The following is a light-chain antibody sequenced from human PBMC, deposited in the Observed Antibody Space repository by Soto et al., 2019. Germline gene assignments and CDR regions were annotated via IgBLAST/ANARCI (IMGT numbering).Light chain of an antibody. J-gene: IGLJ2*01. CDR3: RSYTISSTVV. V-gene: IGLV2-14*03. Sequence: QSVLTQPASVSGSPGQSITISCTGTSSDVGGYNYVSWYQQHPGEAPRVIIHDVSNRPSGISNRFSGSKSGNTAALTIFGLQAEDEADYYCRSYTISSTVVFGGGTKLTVL. CDR1: SSDVGGYNY. CDR2: DVS.